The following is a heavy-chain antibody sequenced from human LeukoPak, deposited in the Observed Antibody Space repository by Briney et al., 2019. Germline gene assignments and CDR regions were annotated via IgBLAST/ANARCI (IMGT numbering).Heavy chain of an antibody. D-gene: IGHD2-2*01. CDR1: GYSFTSYW. CDR3: ARLGGGYCSSTSCYPWWFDP. Sequence: GESLKISCKGSGYSFTSYWIGWVRQMPGKGLEWMGIIYPGDSDTRYSPSFQGQVTISADKSISTAYLQWSSLKASDTAMYYCARLGGGYCSSTSCYPWWFDPWGQGTLVTVSS. J-gene: IGHJ5*02. CDR2: IYPGDSDT. V-gene: IGHV5-51*01.